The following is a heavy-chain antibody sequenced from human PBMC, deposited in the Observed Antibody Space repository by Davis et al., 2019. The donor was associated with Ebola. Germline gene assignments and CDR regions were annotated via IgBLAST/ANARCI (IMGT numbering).Heavy chain of an antibody. D-gene: IGHD3-22*01. CDR3: AREGGRYYDSSGYVFDI. CDR2: INPITGGT. CDR1: GYRFTSYY. Sequence: ASVKVSCKASGYRFTSYYMHWVRQAPGQGLEWMGIINPITGGTSYAQNFQVRVNMTRDTSTSTVYMELSGLRSEDTAVYYCAREGGRYYDSSGYVFDIWGQGTMVKASS. V-gene: IGHV1-46*01. J-gene: IGHJ3*02.